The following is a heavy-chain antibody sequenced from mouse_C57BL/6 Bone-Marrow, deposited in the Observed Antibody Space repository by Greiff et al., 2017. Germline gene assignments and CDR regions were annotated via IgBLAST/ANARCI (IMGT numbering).Heavy chain of an antibody. Sequence: QVQLQQPGAELVRPGSSVKLSCKASGYTFTSYWMHWVKQRPIQGLEWIGNIYPSDSATHYNQKFKDKATLTVDKSSSTAYMQLSSLTSEDSAVYYCASVYYDYEGYFDYWGQGTTLTVSS. D-gene: IGHD2-4*01. V-gene: IGHV1-52*01. CDR2: IYPSDSAT. J-gene: IGHJ2*01. CDR3: ASVYYDYEGYFDY. CDR1: GYTFTSYW.